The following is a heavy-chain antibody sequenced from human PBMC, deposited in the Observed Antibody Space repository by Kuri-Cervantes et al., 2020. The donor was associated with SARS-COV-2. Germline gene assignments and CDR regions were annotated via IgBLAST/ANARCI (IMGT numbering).Heavy chain of an antibody. J-gene: IGHJ4*02. CDR1: GYTFTGYY. V-gene: IGHV1-2*04. Sequence: ASVKVSCKASGYTFTGYYMHWVRQAPGLGLEWMGWINPNSGGTNYAQKFQGWVTMTRDTSISTAYMELSRLRSDDTAVYYCARDAAADNLSDYWGQGTLVTVSS. D-gene: IGHD6-13*01. CDR2: INPNSGGT. CDR3: ARDAAADNLSDY.